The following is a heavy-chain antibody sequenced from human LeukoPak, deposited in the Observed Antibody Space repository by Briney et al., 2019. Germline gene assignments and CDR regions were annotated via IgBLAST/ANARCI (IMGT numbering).Heavy chain of an antibody. CDR3: TRVMGSGSGYSYGFS. V-gene: IGHV3-49*04. CDR1: GFTFGNYA. D-gene: IGHD5-18*01. CDR2: IRSKAYGGTT. J-gene: IGHJ5*02. Sequence: GESLKISCTASGFTFGNYAMSWVRQAPGKGLEWVGFIRSKAYGGTTEYAASVKGRFTISRDDSKSIAYLQMNSLKTEDTAVYYCTRVMGSGSGYSYGFSWGQGTQVTVSS.